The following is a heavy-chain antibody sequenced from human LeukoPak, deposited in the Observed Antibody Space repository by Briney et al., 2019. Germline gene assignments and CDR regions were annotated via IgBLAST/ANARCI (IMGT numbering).Heavy chain of an antibody. CDR3: ARMREQQPGPFDI. D-gene: IGHD6-13*01. CDR1: GFTFSSYA. V-gene: IGHV4-34*01. J-gene: IGHJ3*02. CDR2: INHSGST. Sequence: GSLRLSCAASGFTFSSYAMSWVRQAPGKGLEWIGEINHSGSTNYNPSLKSRVTISVDTSKNQFSLKLSSVTAADTAVYYCARMREQQPGPFDIWGQGTMVTVSS.